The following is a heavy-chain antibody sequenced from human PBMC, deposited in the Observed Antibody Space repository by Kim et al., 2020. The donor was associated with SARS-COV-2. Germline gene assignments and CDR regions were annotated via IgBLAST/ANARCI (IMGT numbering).Heavy chain of an antibody. V-gene: IGHV4-59*08. J-gene: IGHJ5*02. CDR3: ARQGAYDAKWFDP. Sequence: YTPAHKSRVIISVDTSKNQFSLELTSATAADTAVYYCARQGAYDAKWFDPWGQGTLVTVSS. D-gene: IGHD2-8*01.